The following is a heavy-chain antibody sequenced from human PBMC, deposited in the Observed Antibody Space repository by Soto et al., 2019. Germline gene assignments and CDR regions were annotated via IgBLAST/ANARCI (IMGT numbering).Heavy chain of an antibody. J-gene: IGHJ4*02. CDR1: GGSMSSYY. Sequence: LSLTCTVSGGSMSSYYWTWLRQSPGRGLEWIGYISYSGSTYYNPSLKSRVTISADTSKNQFSLRMNSMIAADTAVYYCARADPDASVGYWGQGTLVTVSS. CDR3: ARADPDASVGY. V-gene: IGHV4-59*01. CDR2: ISYSGST. D-gene: IGHD2-15*01.